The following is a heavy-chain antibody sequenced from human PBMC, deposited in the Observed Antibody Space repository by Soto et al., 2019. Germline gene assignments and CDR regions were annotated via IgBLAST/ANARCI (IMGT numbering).Heavy chain of an antibody. Sequence: SVKVSCKASGFTFTSSAVQWVRQARGQRLEWIGWIVVGSGNTNYAQKFQERVTITRDMSTSTAYMELSSLRSEDTAVYYCAAADGSGSRFYYYYGMDVWSQGTTVTVSS. J-gene: IGHJ6*02. V-gene: IGHV1-58*01. CDR2: IVVGSGNT. D-gene: IGHD3-10*01. CDR3: AAADGSGSRFYYYYGMDV. CDR1: GFTFTSSA.